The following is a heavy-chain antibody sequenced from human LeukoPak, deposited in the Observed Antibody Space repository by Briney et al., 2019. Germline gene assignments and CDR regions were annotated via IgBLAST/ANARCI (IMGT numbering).Heavy chain of an antibody. D-gene: IGHD4-17*01. CDR3: AKATTSNLNFDY. Sequence: SLRLSCAASGFTFDDYAMHWVRQAPGKGLEWVSGIGWNSGSIGYADSVKGRFTISRDNAKNSLYLQMNSLRAEDTALYYCAKATTSNLNFDYWGQGTLVTVSS. CDR2: IGWNSGSI. V-gene: IGHV3-9*01. CDR1: GFTFDDYA. J-gene: IGHJ4*02.